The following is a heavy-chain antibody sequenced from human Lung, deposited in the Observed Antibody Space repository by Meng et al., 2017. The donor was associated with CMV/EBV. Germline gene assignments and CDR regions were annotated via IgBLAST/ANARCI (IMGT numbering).Heavy chain of an antibody. D-gene: IGHD3-3*01. J-gene: IGHJ6*02. V-gene: IGHV1-8*03. CDR1: GYTFTSYD. CDR3: ARVYTCRDDFWRNCYYYGMDV. Sequence: SVKVSXKASGYTFTSYDINWVRQATGQGLEWMGWMNPNSGNTGYAQKFQGRVTITRNTSISTAYMELSSLRSEDTAVYYCARVYTCRDDFWRNCYYYGMDVWGQGXTVTVS. CDR2: MNPNSGNT.